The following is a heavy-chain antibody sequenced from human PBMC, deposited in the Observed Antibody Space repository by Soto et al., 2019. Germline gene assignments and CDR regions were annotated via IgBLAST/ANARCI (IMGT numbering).Heavy chain of an antibody. D-gene: IGHD3-22*01. CDR3: EKDPHYYDSSGYHHQRADY. Sequence: QVQLVESGGGVVQPGRSLRLSCAASGFTFSSYGMHWVRQAPGKGLEWVAVISYDGSNKYYADSVKGRFTISRDNSKNTLYLQMNSLRAEDTAVYYCEKDPHYYDSSGYHHQRADYWGQGTLVTVSS. J-gene: IGHJ4*02. CDR1: GFTFSSYG. V-gene: IGHV3-30*18. CDR2: ISYDGSNK.